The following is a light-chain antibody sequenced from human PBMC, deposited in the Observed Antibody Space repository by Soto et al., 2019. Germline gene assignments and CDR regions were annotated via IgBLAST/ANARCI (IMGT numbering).Light chain of an antibody. Sequence: QSALTQPPSASGSPGQSVTISCTGTSSDVGGYNYVSWYQQHPGKAPNLMIYEVSKRPSGVPDRFAGSKSGNTASLTVSGLKAEDEAEYYCSSYAGSNIVVFGGGTKLTVL. J-gene: IGLJ2*01. CDR3: SSYAGSNIVV. CDR1: SSDVGGYNY. CDR2: EVS. V-gene: IGLV2-8*01.